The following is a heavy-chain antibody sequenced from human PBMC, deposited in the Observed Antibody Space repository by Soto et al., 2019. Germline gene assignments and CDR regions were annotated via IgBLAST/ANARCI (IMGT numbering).Heavy chain of an antibody. V-gene: IGHV4-59*08. CDR1: GCSISIHY. D-gene: IGHD6-13*01. Sequence: SETLYLARTVSGCSISIHYWSWIRQPPGKGLEWIGYIYYSGSTNYNPSLKSRVTISVDTSKNQFSLKLSSVTAADTVVYYCARAKAPLYSTSWYWLDPWGQGTLVTVS. J-gene: IGHJ5*02. CDR2: IYYSGST. CDR3: ARAKAPLYSTSWYWLDP.